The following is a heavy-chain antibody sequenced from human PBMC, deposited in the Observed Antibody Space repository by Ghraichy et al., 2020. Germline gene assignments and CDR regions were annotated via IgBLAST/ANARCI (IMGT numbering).Heavy chain of an antibody. CDR2: ISATATTT. CDR3: TRDSLAMFGVGMSFDP. J-gene: IGHJ5*02. V-gene: IGHV3-48*02. Sequence: GGSLRLSCAASGFTFSSYNMHWVRRAPGKGLEWIAYISATATTTYYADSVKGRFTISRDNFNNLLFLQMNSLRNDDTAVYYCTRDSLAMFGVGMSFDPWGQGTRVTV. D-gene: IGHD3-3*01. CDR1: GFTFSSYN.